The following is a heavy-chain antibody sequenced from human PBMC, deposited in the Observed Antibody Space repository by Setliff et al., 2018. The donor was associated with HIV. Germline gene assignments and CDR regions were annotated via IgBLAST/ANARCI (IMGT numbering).Heavy chain of an antibody. V-gene: IGHV1-8*01. CDR1: GYTFTNYD. J-gene: IGHJ4*02. CDR2: MNPDSGLT. D-gene: IGHD3-22*01. Sequence: ASVKVSCKASGYTFTNYDINWVRQVPGQGLEWMGRMNPDSGLTDYAPKLQGRVIMTRNTSITTAYMQMNSLRVEDTAVYYCARETMYDSRGYLSHYFDYWGQGTPVTVSS. CDR3: ARETMYDSRGYLSHYFDY.